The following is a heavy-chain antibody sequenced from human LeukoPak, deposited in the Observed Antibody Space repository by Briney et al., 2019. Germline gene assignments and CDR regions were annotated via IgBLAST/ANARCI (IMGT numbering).Heavy chain of an antibody. J-gene: IGHJ4*02. D-gene: IGHD3-22*01. CDR2: ISAYNGNT. CDR3: ARDTTAYDSSGYSSY. CDR1: GYTFTSYG. Sequence: ASVKVSCKASGYTFTSYGISWVRQAPGQGLEWMGWISAYNGNTNYAQKLQGRVTMTTDTSTSTAYMELRSLRSDDTAVYYCARDTTAYDSSGYSSYWGQGTLVTVSS. V-gene: IGHV1-18*01.